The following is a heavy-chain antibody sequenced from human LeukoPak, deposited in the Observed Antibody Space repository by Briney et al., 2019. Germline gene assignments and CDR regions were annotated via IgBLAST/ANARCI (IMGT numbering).Heavy chain of an antibody. D-gene: IGHD4-11*01. CDR3: ASGLLAGDYRNWYFDL. J-gene: IGHJ2*01. CDR2: INPNSGGT. V-gene: IGHV1-2*02. CDR1: GYTFTGYY. Sequence: GASGKFACKASGYTFTGYYVHWVRQAPGQGLEWMVCINPNSGGTNYAQKFQGRVTMTGDTSISTAYMELSRLRSDDTAVYYCASGLLAGDYRNWYFDLWGRGTLVTVSS.